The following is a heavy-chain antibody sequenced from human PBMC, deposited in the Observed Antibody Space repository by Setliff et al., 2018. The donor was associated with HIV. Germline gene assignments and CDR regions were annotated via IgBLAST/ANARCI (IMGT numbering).Heavy chain of an antibody. J-gene: IGHJ6*02. CDR1: GGSINTYY. CDR3: ARGDGYTYGYTHHYHAMDV. V-gene: IGHV4-4*07. CDR2: FYTSGST. D-gene: IGHD5-18*01. Sequence: SETLSLTCTVSGGSINTYYWSWIRQPAGKGLEWIGRFYTSGSTNYNPSLKSRVTMSVDTSKNQFFLKLKSVTAADTAVYYCARGDGYTYGYTHHYHAMDVWGQGTTVTVSS.